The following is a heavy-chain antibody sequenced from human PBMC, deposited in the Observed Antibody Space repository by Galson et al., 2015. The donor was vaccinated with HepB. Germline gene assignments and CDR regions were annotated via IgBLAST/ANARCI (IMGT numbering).Heavy chain of an antibody. CDR3: ARGALVVVVGANENNWLDP. Sequence: SVKVSCKASGYTFSSYSIIWVRQAPGKGLEWVGWISPYNGDTNYAQKLQGRVTMTTDTSTNTAYMELRSLRSDDTAVYYCARGALVVVVGANENNWLDPWGQGTLVTVSS. CDR1: GYTFSSYS. J-gene: IGHJ5*02. CDR2: ISPYNGDT. V-gene: IGHV1-18*01. D-gene: IGHD2-15*01.